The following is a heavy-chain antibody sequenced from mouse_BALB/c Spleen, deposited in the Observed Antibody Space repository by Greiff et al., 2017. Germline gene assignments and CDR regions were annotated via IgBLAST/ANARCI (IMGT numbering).Heavy chain of an antibody. Sequence: ESGPGLVKPSQSLSLTCSVTGYSITSGYYWNWIRQFPGNKLEWMGYISYDGSNNYNPSLKNRISITRDTSKNQFFLKLNSVTTEDTATYYCAREPWGFAYWGQGTLVTVSA. CDR2: ISYDGSN. CDR1: GYSITSGYY. J-gene: IGHJ3*01. CDR3: AREPWGFAY. V-gene: IGHV3-6*02.